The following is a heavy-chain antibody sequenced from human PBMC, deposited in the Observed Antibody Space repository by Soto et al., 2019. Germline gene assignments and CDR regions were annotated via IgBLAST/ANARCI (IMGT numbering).Heavy chain of an antibody. CDR2: VDYSGTA. J-gene: IGHJ4*02. V-gene: IGHV4-59*12. CDR1: GGSISNFY. D-gene: IGHD5-18*01. Sequence: PSETLSLTCIVSGGSISNFYWSWIRQPPGKGLEWIGYVDYSGTANYNPSLKSRVSMSVDTSKNQLSLKVTSVTAADTAMYYCARADTAMTTPFDYWGQGTLVTVSS. CDR3: ARADTAMTTPFDY.